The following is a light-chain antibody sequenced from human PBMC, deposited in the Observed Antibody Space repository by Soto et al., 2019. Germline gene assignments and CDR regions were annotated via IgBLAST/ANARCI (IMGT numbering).Light chain of an antibody. CDR1: SGSIASNY. CDR2: EDN. CDR3: QSYASSTHVG. J-gene: IGLJ2*01. V-gene: IGLV6-57*04. Sequence: NFMLTQPHSVSESPGKTVTISCTRSSGSIASNYVQWYQQRPGSAPTTVIYEDNQRPSGVPDRLSGSIDSSSNSASLTISGLKTEDEADYYCQSYASSTHVGFGGGTKVTVL.